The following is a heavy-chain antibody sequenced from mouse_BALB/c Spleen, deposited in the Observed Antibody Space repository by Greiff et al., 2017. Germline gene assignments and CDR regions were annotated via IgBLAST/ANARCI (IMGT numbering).Heavy chain of an antibody. D-gene: IGHD1-1*01. CDR1: GYSITSGYY. CDR2: ISYDGSN. V-gene: IGHV3-6*02. CDR3: ARDCYGLAY. J-gene: IGHJ3*01. Sequence: EVQLQESGPGLVKPSQSLSLTCSVTGYSITSGYYWNWIRQLPGNKLEWMGYISYDGSNNYNPSLKNRITITRDTSKNQFFLKLNSVTTEDTATYYCARDCYGLAYWGQGTLVTVSA.